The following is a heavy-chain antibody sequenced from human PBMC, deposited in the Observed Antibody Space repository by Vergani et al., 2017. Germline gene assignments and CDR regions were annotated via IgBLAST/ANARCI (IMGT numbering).Heavy chain of an antibody. CDR1: GFTFSSHA. V-gene: IGHV3-23*01. D-gene: IGHD1-1*01. CDR2: ISGSGGST. Sequence: EVQLLQSEGAVVQPGGSLRLSCVASGFTFSSHAMSWVRQGHGQGLEWVSAISGSGGSTYYADSVKGRFTISRDNSKNTLYLQMNSLRAEDTAVYYCAKGVERRELNPKNWFDPWGQGTLVTVSS. J-gene: IGHJ5*02. CDR3: AKGVERRELNPKNWFDP.